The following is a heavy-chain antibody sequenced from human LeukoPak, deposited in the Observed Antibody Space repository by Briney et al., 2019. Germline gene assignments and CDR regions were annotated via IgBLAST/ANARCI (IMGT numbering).Heavy chain of an antibody. CDR3: TRDFPGVPKAIGF. D-gene: IGHD1-1*01. V-gene: IGHV3-74*01. J-gene: IGHJ4*02. CDR2: INSDGSST. Sequence: PGGSLRLSCAASGFTLSRYWMHWVRQAPGKGLVWVSRINSDGSSTSYADSVKGRFTISRDNAKNTLYLHMNSLRAEDTAVYYCTRDFPGVPKAIGFRGQGTLVTVSS. CDR1: GFTLSRYW.